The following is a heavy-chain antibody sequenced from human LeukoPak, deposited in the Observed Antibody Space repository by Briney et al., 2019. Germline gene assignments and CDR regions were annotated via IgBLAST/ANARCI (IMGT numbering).Heavy chain of an antibody. CDR3: VKDLSGTYSLDY. CDR2: ISSSSSYT. V-gene: IGHV3-11*06. Sequence: AGGSLRLSCAASGFTFSDYYMSWIRQAPGKGLERVSYISSSSSYTNYADSVKGRFTISRDNAKNSLYLQMNSLRAGDTAVYYCVKDLSGTYSLDYWGQGTLVTVSS. D-gene: IGHD1-26*01. CDR1: GFTFSDYY. J-gene: IGHJ4*02.